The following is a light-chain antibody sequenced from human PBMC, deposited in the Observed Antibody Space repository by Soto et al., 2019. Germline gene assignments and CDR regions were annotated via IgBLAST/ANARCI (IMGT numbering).Light chain of an antibody. CDR1: QSVNSSY. J-gene: IGKJ2*01. CDR3: QQYGSSPYT. CDR2: GAS. Sequence: EIGLTQSPGTLSLSPGERATLSCRASQSVNSSYLAWYQQKPGQAPRLLIYGASSRATGIPDRVSGSGSGKELTRTISRLEPDDFAVYYCQQYGSSPYTFGQGTKLAIK. V-gene: IGKV3-20*01.